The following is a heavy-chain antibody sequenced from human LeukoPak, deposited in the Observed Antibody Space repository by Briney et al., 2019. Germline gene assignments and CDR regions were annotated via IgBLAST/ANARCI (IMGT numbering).Heavy chain of an antibody. Sequence: GGSLRLSCAASGFTISSYCLNWVRQAPGKGLEWVSSISSSSSYIYYPDPVRRRLTISRDNAKNSLYLQMNSLRAEDTAVYYCGRGTAYGSGRTKNFDYWGQGTLVTVSS. J-gene: IGHJ4*02. CDR3: GRGTAYGSGRTKNFDY. D-gene: IGHD3-10*01. CDR2: ISSSSSYI. V-gene: IGHV3-21*01. CDR1: GFTISSYC.